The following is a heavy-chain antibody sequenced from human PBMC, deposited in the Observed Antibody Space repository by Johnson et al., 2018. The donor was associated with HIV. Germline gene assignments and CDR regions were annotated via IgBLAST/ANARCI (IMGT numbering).Heavy chain of an antibody. CDR1: GFTFSSYA. D-gene: IGHD3-22*01. CDR2: ISYDGSNK. J-gene: IGHJ3*02. Sequence: QVQLVESGGGVVQPGRSLRLSCAASGFTFSSYAMHWVRQAPGKGLEWVAVISYDGSNKYYADSVKGRFTISRENTKDTLSLQMNSLRAEDTAVYYCARVGDGSGYYFDAFDIWGQGTMVTVSS. CDR3: ARVGDGSGYYFDAFDI. V-gene: IGHV3-30*04.